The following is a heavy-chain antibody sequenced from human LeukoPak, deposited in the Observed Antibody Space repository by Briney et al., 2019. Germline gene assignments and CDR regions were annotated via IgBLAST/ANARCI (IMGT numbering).Heavy chain of an antibody. CDR2: INHSGST. D-gene: IGHD3-22*01. J-gene: IGHJ4*02. Sequence: SETLSLTCAVYGGSFSGYYWSWIRQPPGKGLEWIGEINHSGSTNYNPSLKSRVTISVDTSKNQFSLKLSSVTAADMAVYYCARGPYYYDSSGHGYYFDYWGQGTLVTVSS. CDR3: ARGPYYYDSSGHGYYFDY. V-gene: IGHV4-34*01. CDR1: GGSFSGYY.